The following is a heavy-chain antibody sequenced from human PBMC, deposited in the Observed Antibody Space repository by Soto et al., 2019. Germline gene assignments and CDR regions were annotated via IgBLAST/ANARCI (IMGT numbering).Heavy chain of an antibody. CDR1: GDSVSSNSAA. J-gene: IGHJ5*02. CDR2: TYYRSKWYN. D-gene: IGHD6-13*01. V-gene: IGHV6-1*01. Sequence: PSQTLSLTGAISGDSVSSNSAAWNWIRQSPSRGLEWLGRTYYRSKWYNDYAVSVKSRITINPDTSKNQFSLQLNSVTPEDTAVYYCARAPPRGSWYAWGWFDPWGQGTLVTVSS. CDR3: ARAPPRGSWYAWGWFDP.